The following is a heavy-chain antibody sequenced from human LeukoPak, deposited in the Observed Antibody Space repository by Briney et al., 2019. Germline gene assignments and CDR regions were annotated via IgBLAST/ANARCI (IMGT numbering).Heavy chain of an antibody. J-gene: IGHJ3*02. CDR3: ARPRGEDFWTVMGAFDI. CDR1: GGSISSSSYY. D-gene: IGHD3/OR15-3a*01. V-gene: IGHV4-39*01. Sequence: SETLSPTCTVSGGSISSSSYYWGWIRQPPGKGLEWIGSIYYSGSTYYNPSLKSRVTISVGTSKNQFSLKLSSVTAADTAVYYCARPRGEDFWTVMGAFDIWGQGTMVTVSS. CDR2: IYYSGST.